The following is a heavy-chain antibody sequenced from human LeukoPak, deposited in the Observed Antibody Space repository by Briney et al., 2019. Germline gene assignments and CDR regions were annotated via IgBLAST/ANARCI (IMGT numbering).Heavy chain of an antibody. J-gene: IGHJ4*02. D-gene: IGHD2-15*01. CDR3: AKDNGVVVAADYFVY. CDR2: ISYDGSNK. CDR1: GFTFSSYG. Sequence: GGSLRLSCAASGFTFSSYGMHWVRQAPGKGLEWVAVISYDGSNKYYADSVKGRFTISRDNSKNTLYLQMNSLRAEDTAVYYCAKDNGVVVAADYFVYWGQGTLVTVSS. V-gene: IGHV3-30*18.